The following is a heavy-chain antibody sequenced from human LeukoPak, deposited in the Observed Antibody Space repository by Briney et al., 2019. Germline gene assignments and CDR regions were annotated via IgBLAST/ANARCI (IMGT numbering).Heavy chain of an antibody. V-gene: IGHV4-39*07. CDR3: ARARNYYGSGSYWTPAALDY. J-gene: IGHJ4*02. Sequence: SETLSLTCTVSGGSISSSSYYWGWIRQPPGKGLERIGAIYYSGSTYYNPSLKSRVTISVDTSKNQFSLKLSSVTAADTAVYYCARARNYYGSGSYWTPAALDYWGQGTLVTVSS. D-gene: IGHD3-10*01. CDR1: GGSISSSSYY. CDR2: IYYSGST.